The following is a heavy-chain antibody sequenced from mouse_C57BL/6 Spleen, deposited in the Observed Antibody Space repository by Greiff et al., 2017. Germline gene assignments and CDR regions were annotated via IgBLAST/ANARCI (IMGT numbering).Heavy chain of an antibody. CDR3: ARKGLYGSSPLDY. Sequence: VQLQQSGAELVKPGASVKISCKASGYAFSSYWMNWVKQRPGKGLEWIGQIYPGDGDTNYNGKFKGKATLTADKSSSTAYMQLSSLTSEDSAVYYCARKGLYGSSPLDYWGQGTTLTVSS. CDR2: IYPGDGDT. D-gene: IGHD1-1*02. J-gene: IGHJ2*01. V-gene: IGHV1-80*01. CDR1: GYAFSSYW.